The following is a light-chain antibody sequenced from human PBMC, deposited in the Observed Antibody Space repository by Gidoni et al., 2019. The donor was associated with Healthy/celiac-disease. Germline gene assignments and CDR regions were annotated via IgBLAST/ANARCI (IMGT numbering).Light chain of an antibody. CDR3: QQYDNPPLT. Sequence: DIQLTQSPSSLSASVGDRVTITCQARQDISNYLNWYQQKPGKAPKLLIYHASNLETGVPSRFRGSGSGTDFTFTISSLQPEDIATYYCQQYDNPPLTFGGGTKVEIK. J-gene: IGKJ4*01. CDR1: QDISNY. V-gene: IGKV1-33*01. CDR2: HAS.